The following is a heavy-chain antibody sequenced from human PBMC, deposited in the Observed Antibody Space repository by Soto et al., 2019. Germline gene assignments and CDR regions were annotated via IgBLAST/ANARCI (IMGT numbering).Heavy chain of an antibody. CDR2: INHSGSS. Sequence: QLQLQRRGAGLLRPSETLSLTCVVSGGPFRGYYWSWIRQSPGKGLEWIGEINHSGSSNSNPSLKRRVTISVDIYKTQFSMNLTSVTAADAAVYYCQRGRGFMSRNALDLWGQGTRVIVSS. V-gene: IGHV4-34*01. J-gene: IGHJ3*01. CDR3: QRGRGFMSRNALDL. D-gene: IGHD2-2*01. CDR1: GGPFRGYY.